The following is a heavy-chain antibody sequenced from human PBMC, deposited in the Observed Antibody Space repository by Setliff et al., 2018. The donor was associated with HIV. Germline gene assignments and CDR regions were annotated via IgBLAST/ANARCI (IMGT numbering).Heavy chain of an antibody. CDR1: GFTFSDYY. V-gene: IGHV3-72*01. CDR2: TRNKANSYTT. CDR3: TTGSYYDYVWGSYRYY. Sequence: LRLSCAASGFTFSDYYMDWVRQAPGKGLEWVGRTRNKANSYTTEYAASVKGRFTISRDDSRNTLYLQMNSLKTEDTAVYYCTTGSYYDYVWGSYRYYWGQGTLVTVSS. D-gene: IGHD3-16*02. J-gene: IGHJ4*02.